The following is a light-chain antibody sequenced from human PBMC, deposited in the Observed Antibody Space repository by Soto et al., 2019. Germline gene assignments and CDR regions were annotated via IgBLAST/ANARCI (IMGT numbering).Light chain of an antibody. CDR1: ESISNN. Sequence: EIVMTQSPATLSVSPGERATLSCRAGESISNNLAWYQQKPGQAPRIIISGASGRATGIQDRFSGSGSGTEFTLTIRRLEPEDFAVYYCQQYGSLSWKFGQGTKVDI. J-gene: IGKJ1*01. V-gene: IGKV3-20*01. CDR2: GAS. CDR3: QQYGSLSWK.